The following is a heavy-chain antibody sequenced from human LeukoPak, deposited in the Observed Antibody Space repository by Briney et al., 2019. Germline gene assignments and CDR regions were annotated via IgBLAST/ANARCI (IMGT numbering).Heavy chain of an antibody. D-gene: IGHD6-19*01. CDR2: INPNSGGT. CDR3: ARRSVAARRGAPAWYFDC. J-gene: IGHJ4*02. Sequence: ASVKVSCKASGYTFTGYYMHWVRQAPGQGLEWMGWINPNSGGTNYAQKFQGRVTMTRDTSISTAYMELSRLRSDDTAVYYCARRSVAARRGAPAWYFDCWGQGTLVTVSS. CDR1: GYTFTGYY. V-gene: IGHV1-2*02.